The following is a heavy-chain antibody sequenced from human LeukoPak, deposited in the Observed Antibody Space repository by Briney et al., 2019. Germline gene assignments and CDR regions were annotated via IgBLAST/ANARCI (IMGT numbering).Heavy chain of an antibody. CDR2: MYPGDSDI. D-gene: IGHD7-27*01. V-gene: IGHV5-51*01. CDR3: ARRPAKLGGGLDS. J-gene: IGHJ5*01. CDR1: GYSFTNYW. Sequence: GESLTISCRASGYSFTNYWIGWVRQMPGKGLEWVGIMYPGDSDIRYSPSFEGQVTISADKSINTAYLQWNSLKASDTALYYCARRPAKLGGGLDSWGQGTLVTVSS.